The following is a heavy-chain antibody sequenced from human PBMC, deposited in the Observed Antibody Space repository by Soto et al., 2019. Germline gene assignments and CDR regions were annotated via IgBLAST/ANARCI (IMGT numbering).Heavy chain of an antibody. CDR2: INHSGST. CDR3: ARGVALRWSKKKPFDY. J-gene: IGHJ4*02. Sequence: LSLTCAVYGGSFSGYYWSWIRQPPGKGLEWIGEINHSGSTNYNPSLKSRVTISVDTSKNQFSLKLSSVTAADTAVYYCARGVALRWSKKKPFDYWGQGTLVTVSS. CDR1: GGSFSGYY. D-gene: IGHD4-17*01. V-gene: IGHV4-34*01.